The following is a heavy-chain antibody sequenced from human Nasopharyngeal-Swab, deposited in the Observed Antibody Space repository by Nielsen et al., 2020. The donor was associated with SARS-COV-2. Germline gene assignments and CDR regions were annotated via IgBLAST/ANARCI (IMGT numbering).Heavy chain of an antibody. J-gene: IGHJ5*02. CDR2: IGASAGTT. CDR3: ARSAPYCSGGSCHPPYNWFDP. Sequence: WVRQAPGQGLEWMGVIGASAGTTTYAQNFQGRVTMTRDTSTSTVYMELSSLTSEDTTVYYCARSAPYCSGGSCHPPYNWFDPWGQETLVTVSS. V-gene: IGHV1-46*01. D-gene: IGHD2-15*01.